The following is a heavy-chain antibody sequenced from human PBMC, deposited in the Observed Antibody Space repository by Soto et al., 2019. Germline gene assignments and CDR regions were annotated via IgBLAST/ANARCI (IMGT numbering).Heavy chain of an antibody. CDR1: GFTFDSYA. Sequence: EVKLLESGGGLAQPGGSLRLSCVGSGFTFDSYAISWVRQAPGERLQWIAAISGSAYGTDYAHSVRGRFTSSRDNAKKTVHRKMDSRRVEDTAVYFCAKDTVGGYSFWSGYYSDGLDVWGQGTLVTVS. J-gene: IGHJ3*01. CDR2: ISGSAYGT. CDR3: AKDTVGGYSFWSGYYSDGLDV. D-gene: IGHD3-3*01. V-gene: IGHV3-23*01.